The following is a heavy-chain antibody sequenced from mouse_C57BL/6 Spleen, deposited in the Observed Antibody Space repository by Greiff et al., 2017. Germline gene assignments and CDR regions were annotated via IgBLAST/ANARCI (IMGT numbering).Heavy chain of an antibody. CDR2: IHPNSGST. D-gene: IGHD2-2*01. Sequence: QVQLQQPGAELVKPGASVKLSCKASGYTFTSYWMHWVKQRPGQGLEWIGMIHPNSGSTNYNEKFKSKATLTVDKSSSTAYMQLSSLTSEDAAVYDCASTVTQAWFAYWGQGTLVTVSA. CDR3: ASTVTQAWFAY. V-gene: IGHV1-64*01. CDR1: GYTFTSYW. J-gene: IGHJ3*01.